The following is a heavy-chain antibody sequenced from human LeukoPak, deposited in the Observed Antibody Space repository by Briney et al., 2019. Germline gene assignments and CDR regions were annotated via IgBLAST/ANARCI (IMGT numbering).Heavy chain of an antibody. D-gene: IGHD3-22*01. Sequence: PGGSLRLSCAASGFTFSSYSMNWVRQAPGKGLEWVSSISSSSSYIYYAASAKGRFTISRDNAKNSLYLQMNSLRAEDTAVYYCARTPRETSYYYDSSGYSYYYYYGMDVWGQGTTVTVSS. J-gene: IGHJ6*02. CDR1: GFTFSSYS. CDR3: ARTPRETSYYYDSSGYSYYYYYGMDV. V-gene: IGHV3-21*01. CDR2: ISSSSSYI.